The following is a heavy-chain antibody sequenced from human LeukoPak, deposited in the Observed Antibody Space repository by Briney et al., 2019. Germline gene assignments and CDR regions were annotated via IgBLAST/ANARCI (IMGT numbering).Heavy chain of an antibody. CDR2: NSGST. V-gene: IGHV4-4*09. J-gene: IGHJ5*02. CDR1: GGSISSYY. D-gene: IGHD6-19*01. Sequence: PSETLSLTCTVSGGSISSYYWSWIRQPPGKGLEWIGYNSGSTNYNPSLKSRVTISVDTSKNQFSLKLSSVTAADTAVYYCARYSSGWPYWFDPWGQGTLVTVSS. CDR3: ARYSSGWPYWFDP.